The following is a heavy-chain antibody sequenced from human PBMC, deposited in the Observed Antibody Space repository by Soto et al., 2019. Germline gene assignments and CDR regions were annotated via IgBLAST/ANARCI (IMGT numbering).Heavy chain of an antibody. CDR1: VGSISSYY. CDR3: ARANYDFWSGYGNWFDP. J-gene: IGHJ5*02. CDR2: IYYSGST. D-gene: IGHD3-3*01. Sequence: SETLSLTCTVSVGSISSYYWSWIRQPRGKGLEWIGYIYYSGSTNYNPSLKSRVTISVDTSKNQFSLKLSSVTAADTAVYYCARANYDFWSGYGNWFDPWGQGTLVTVS. V-gene: IGHV4-59*01.